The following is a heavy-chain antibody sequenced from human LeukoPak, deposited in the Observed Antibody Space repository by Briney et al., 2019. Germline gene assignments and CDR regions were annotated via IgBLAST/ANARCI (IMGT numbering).Heavy chain of an antibody. V-gene: IGHV4-34*01. Sequence: SETLSLTCAVYGGSLSGYCWSWIRQPPGKGLEWIGEINHSGSTNYNPSLKSRVTISVDTSKNQFSLKLSSVTAADTAVYYCARGVSSHVYYYYYYMDVWGKGTTVTVSS. CDR2: INHSGST. CDR1: GGSLSGYC. D-gene: IGHD6-6*01. CDR3: ARGVSSHVYYYYYYMDV. J-gene: IGHJ6*03.